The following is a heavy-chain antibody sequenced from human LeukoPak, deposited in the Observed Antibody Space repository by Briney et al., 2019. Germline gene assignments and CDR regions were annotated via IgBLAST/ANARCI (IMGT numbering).Heavy chain of an antibody. CDR1: GGSISSYY. V-gene: IGHV4-59*01. D-gene: IGHD5-18*01. CDR2: ISYSGSA. CDR3: ARAIVDTTMVGYYYYMDV. J-gene: IGHJ6*03. Sequence: NPSETLSLTCTVSGGSISSYYWSWIRQPPGKGLDWIGYISYSGSANYNPSLKSRVTISVDTSKNQFSLRLSSVTAADTAVYYCARAIVDTTMVGYYYYMDVWGKGTTVTISS.